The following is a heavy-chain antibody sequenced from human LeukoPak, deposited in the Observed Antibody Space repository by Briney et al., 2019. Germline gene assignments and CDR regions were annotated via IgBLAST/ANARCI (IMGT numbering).Heavy chain of an antibody. D-gene: IGHD3-22*01. CDR3: ARDYYDSSGYYRGGDYFDY. CDR2: ISAYNGNT. J-gene: IGHJ4*02. CDR1: GYTFSSYG. V-gene: IGHV1-18*01. Sequence: GASVKVSCKASGYTFSSYGISWVRRAPGQGLEWMGWISAYNGNTNYAQKLQGRVTMTTDTSTSTAYMELRSLRSDDTAVYYCARDYYDSSGYYRGGDYFDYWGQGTLVTVSS.